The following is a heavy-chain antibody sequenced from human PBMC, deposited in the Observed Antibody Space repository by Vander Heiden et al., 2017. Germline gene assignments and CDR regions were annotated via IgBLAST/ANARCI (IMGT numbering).Heavy chain of an antibody. CDR1: GYTFTGYY. CDR3: ARDSEGHDYGGY. V-gene: IGHV1-2*06. CDR2: INPNSGGT. J-gene: IGHJ4*02. Sequence: QVQLVQSGTEVKKPGASVKVACKASGYTFTGYYLHWVRQAPGQGLEWMGRINPNSGGTNYAQKFQGRVTMTRDTSISTAYMELSRLRSDDTAVYYCARDSEGHDYGGYWGQGTLVTVSS.